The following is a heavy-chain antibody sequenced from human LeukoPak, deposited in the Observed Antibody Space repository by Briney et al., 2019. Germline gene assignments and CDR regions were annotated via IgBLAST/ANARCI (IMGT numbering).Heavy chain of an antibody. CDR2: INPNSGGT. V-gene: IGHV1-2*02. J-gene: IGHJ4*02. D-gene: IGHD4-17*01. CDR3: ARSYGDYDHGLDY. CDR1: GYTSTGYY. Sequence: ASVKVSCKASGYTSTGYYMHWVRQAPGQGLEWMGWINPNSGGTNYAQKFQGRVTMTRDTSISTAYMELSRLRSDDTAVYYCARSYGDYDHGLDYWGQGTLVTVSS.